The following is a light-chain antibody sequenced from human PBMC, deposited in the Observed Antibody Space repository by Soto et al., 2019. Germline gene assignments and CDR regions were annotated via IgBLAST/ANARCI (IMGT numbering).Light chain of an antibody. V-gene: IGLV1-40*01. CDR1: SSNIGAGYD. CDR3: QSYDSSLSGFVV. CDR2: GNS. J-gene: IGLJ2*01. Sequence: QSVLTQPPSVSGAPGQRVTISGTGSSSNIGAGYDVHWYQQLPGTAPKLLIYGNSNRPSGVPDRFSGSKSGTSASLAITGLQAEDEPDYYCQSYDSSLSGFVVFGGGTQLTVL.